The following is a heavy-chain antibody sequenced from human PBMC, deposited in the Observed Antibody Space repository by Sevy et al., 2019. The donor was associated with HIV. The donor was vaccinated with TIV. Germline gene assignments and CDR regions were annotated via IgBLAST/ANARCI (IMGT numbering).Heavy chain of an antibody. Sequence: ASVKVSCKASGYTFTGYCMHWVRHAPGQGLEWMGWINPNSGGTNYAQKFQGRVTMTRDTSISTAYMELSRLRSDDTAVYYCARVITTVRGANYGMDVWGQRTTVTVSS. J-gene: IGHJ6*02. CDR1: GYTFTGYC. D-gene: IGHD3-10*01. CDR2: INPNSGGT. V-gene: IGHV1-2*02. CDR3: ARVITTVRGANYGMDV.